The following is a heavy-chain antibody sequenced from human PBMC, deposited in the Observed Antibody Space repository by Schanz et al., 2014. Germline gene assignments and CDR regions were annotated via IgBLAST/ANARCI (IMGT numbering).Heavy chain of an antibody. CDR2: ISSGGSSV. CDR3: ARGSQWLVMGMTNYFDY. V-gene: IGHV3-11*04. Sequence: VQLVESGGGLVQPGGSLRLSCAASGFIFNDYYMNWIRQAPGKGLEWVSSISSGGSSVYYVESVKGRFTISRDNAKNSLYLQMNSLRAEDTAVYYCARGSQWLVMGMTNYFDYWGQGSLVTVSS. D-gene: IGHD6-19*01. CDR1: GFIFNDYY. J-gene: IGHJ4*02.